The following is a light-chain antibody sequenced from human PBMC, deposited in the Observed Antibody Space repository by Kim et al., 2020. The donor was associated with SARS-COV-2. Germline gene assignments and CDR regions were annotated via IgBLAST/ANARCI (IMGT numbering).Light chain of an antibody. CDR2: ATS. V-gene: IGKV1-39*01. J-gene: IGKJ2*01. CDR1: HNIITY. CDR3: QQTYGTPT. Sequence: LSAQVGDRLPLPCRSSHNIITYLNWYHQKPGNSPNLLIYATSTLQNGVPSRFSGSRSGTDFSLAMSSLQPEDFAIYYCQQTYGTPTFGQGTKLEI.